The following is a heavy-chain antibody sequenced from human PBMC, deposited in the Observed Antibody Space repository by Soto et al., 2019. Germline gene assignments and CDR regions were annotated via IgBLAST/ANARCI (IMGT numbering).Heavy chain of an antibody. CDR1: GGSISSGGYY. V-gene: IGHV4-31*03. CDR2: IYYSGST. CDR3: ARAEYYDSSGPGWFDP. D-gene: IGHD3-22*01. J-gene: IGHJ5*02. Sequence: SETLSLTCTVSGGSISSGGYYWSWIRQHPGKGLEWIGYIYYSGSTYYNPSLKGRVTISVDTSKNQFSLKLSSVTAADTAVYYCARAEYYDSSGPGWFDPWGQGTLVTV.